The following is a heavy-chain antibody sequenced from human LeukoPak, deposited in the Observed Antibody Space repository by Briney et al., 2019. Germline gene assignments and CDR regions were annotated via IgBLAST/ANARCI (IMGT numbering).Heavy chain of an antibody. CDR1: GDTLSTYY. CDR2: ISLGNT. V-gene: IGHV4-59*12. J-gene: IGHJ5*02. D-gene: IGHD5-18*01. Sequence: PSETLSLTCSLSGDTLSTYYWNWIRQTPGRGLEWIGHISLGNTEYNPSLKSRVTISVDTSMNEFYLRLTSVTAADTALYFCARDKRHSYGKYFDPWSRGTLVSVSS. CDR3: ARDKRHSYGKYFDP.